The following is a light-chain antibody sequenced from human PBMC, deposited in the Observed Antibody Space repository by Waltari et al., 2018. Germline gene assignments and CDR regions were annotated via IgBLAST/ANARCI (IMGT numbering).Light chain of an antibody. CDR2: YDD. CDR3: AAWDDSLSVYV. V-gene: IGLV1-36*01. Sequence: QSVLTQPPSVSEAPRQRVTISCSGSSYNIGNNAVNWYQQLPGKAPKLLIYYDDLLPSGVSDRFSGSKSGTSASLAISGLQSEDEADYYCAAWDDSLSVYVFGTGTKVTVL. J-gene: IGLJ1*01. CDR1: SYNIGNNA.